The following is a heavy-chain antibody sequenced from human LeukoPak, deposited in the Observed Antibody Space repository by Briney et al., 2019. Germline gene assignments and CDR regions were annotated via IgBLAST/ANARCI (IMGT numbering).Heavy chain of an antibody. Sequence: PGRSLRLSCAASGFTFSSYDMHWVRQASGKGLEWVAVISYDGSNKYYADSVKGRFTISRDNSKNTLYLQMNSLRAEDTAVYYCARALTFYGMDVWGKGTTVTVSS. CDR2: ISYDGSNK. D-gene: IGHD2-21*02. J-gene: IGHJ6*04. CDR3: ARALTFYGMDV. V-gene: IGHV3-30*04. CDR1: GFTFSSYD.